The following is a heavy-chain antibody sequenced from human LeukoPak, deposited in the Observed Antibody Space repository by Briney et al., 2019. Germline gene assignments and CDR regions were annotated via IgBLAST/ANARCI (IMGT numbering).Heavy chain of an antibody. Sequence: SVKVSCKASGGTFSTYAISWVRQAPGQGLEWMGGIIPVFGTPNYAQKFQGRVTITADKSTNTAYMELRSLRSDDTAVYYCARFSPQRGESLEFDPWGQGTLVTVSS. V-gene: IGHV1-69*06. CDR1: GGTFSTYA. D-gene: IGHD3-10*01. CDR3: ARFSPQRGESLEFDP. J-gene: IGHJ5*02. CDR2: IIPVFGTP.